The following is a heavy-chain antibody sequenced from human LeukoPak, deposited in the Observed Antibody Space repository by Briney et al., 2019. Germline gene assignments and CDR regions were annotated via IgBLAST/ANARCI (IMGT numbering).Heavy chain of an antibody. D-gene: IGHD6-6*01. Sequence: ASVKVSCKASGYTFTNYGISWVRQAPGQGLEWMGWISGYNGNTNYAQKLQGRVTMTTDTSTSTTYMELRSLRSDDTAVYYCANRGSIADWYFDLWGRGTLVTVSS. CDR1: GYTFTNYG. CDR2: ISGYNGNT. V-gene: IGHV1-18*01. CDR3: ANRGSIADWYFDL. J-gene: IGHJ2*01.